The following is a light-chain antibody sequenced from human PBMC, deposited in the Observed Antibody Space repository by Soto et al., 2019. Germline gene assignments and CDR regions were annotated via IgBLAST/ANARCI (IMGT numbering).Light chain of an antibody. CDR1: SSDVGGYNY. V-gene: IGLV2-14*01. CDR3: SSYTSSSTL. CDR2: EVS. J-gene: IGLJ1*01. Sequence: QSVLTQPASVSGSPGQSITISCTGTSSDVGGYNYVSWYQQHPGKAPKLMIYEVSNRTSGVSNRFSGSKSGNTASLTISGLQAEDEADYHCSSYTSSSTLFGTGTKVTVL.